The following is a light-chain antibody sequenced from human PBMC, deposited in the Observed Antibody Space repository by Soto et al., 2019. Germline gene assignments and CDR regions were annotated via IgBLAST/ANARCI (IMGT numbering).Light chain of an antibody. Sequence: QSVLTQPPSASEAPRQWVTISCSGSSSNIGTNGVNWYQQLPGKAPKLLIYYDDLLPSGVSDRFSGSKSGTSASLAISGLQSEDEADYYCAAWDDSLNGWVFGGGTKVTVL. CDR3: AAWDDSLNGWV. CDR2: YDD. J-gene: IGLJ3*02. V-gene: IGLV1-36*01. CDR1: SSNIGTNG.